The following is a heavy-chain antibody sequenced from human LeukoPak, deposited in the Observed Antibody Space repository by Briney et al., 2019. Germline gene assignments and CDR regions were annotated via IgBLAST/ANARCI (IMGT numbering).Heavy chain of an antibody. D-gene: IGHD3-16*02. V-gene: IGHV3-30*18. CDR3: AKGGLYDYVWGSYRPFDI. CDR1: GFTFSSYG. CDR2: ISYDGSNK. Sequence: GGSLRLSCAASGFTFSSYGMHWVRQAPGKGLEWVAVISYDGSNKYYADSVKGRFTISRDNSKNTLYLQMNSLRAEDTAVYYCAKGGLYDYVWGSYRPFDIWGQGTMVTVSS. J-gene: IGHJ3*02.